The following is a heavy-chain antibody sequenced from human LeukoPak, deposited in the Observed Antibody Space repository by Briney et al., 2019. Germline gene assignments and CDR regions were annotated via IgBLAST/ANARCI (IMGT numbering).Heavy chain of an antibody. CDR1: GGSITGYY. V-gene: IGHV4-34*01. CDR2: INHSGST. J-gene: IGHJ6*02. D-gene: IGHD6-13*01. CDR3: ASDSIAAAGKTYYYYGMDV. Sequence: SETLSLTCAVYGGSITGYYWSWIRQPPGKGLEWIGEINHSGSTNYNPSLKSRVTISVDTSKNQFSLKLSSVTAADTAVYYCASDSIAAAGKTYYYYGMDVWGQGTTVTVSS.